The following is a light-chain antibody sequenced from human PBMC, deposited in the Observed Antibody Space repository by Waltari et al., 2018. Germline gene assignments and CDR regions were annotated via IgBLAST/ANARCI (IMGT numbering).Light chain of an antibody. CDR3: MHSINFPYT. V-gene: IGKV2D-29*01. Sequence: DIVMTQTPLSLSVTPGQAASISCTSTQSLLHTNGKTYFYWYLQKPGQPPKLLIYEVSKRFSGVPDRFSGSGSETAFTLKISRVEAEDVGVYYCMHSINFPYTFGQGTKLEIK. CDR1: QSLLHTNGKTY. J-gene: IGKJ2*01. CDR2: EVS.